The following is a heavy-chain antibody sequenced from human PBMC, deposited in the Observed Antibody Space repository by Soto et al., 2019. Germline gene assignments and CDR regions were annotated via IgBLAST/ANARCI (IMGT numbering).Heavy chain of an antibody. V-gene: IGHV3-11*06. CDR3: ARRGAYGDF. CDR2: INGPGTVT. J-gene: IGHJ4*02. Sequence: GGSLRLSCAASGFTFSDYYMSWFRLAPGKGLEWISYINGPGTVTPYADSVRGRFTISRDNAKNSLYLQMNSLKAEDTAVYYCARRGAYGDFWGQGTLVTVSS. D-gene: IGHD5-12*01. CDR1: GFTFSDYY.